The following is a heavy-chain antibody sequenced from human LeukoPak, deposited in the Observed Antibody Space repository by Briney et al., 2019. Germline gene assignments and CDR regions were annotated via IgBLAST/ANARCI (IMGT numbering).Heavy chain of an antibody. CDR1: GFTFSNAW. CDR2: IKSKTDGGTT. V-gene: IGHV3-15*01. CDR3: TTNLDYYDSSGYPRPTPF. D-gene: IGHD3-22*01. Sequence: PGGSLRLSCAASGFTFSNAWMSWVRQAPGKGLEWVGRIKSKTDGGTTDYAAPVKGRFTISRDDSKNTLYLQMNSLKTEDTAVYYCTTNLDYYDSSGYPRPTPFWGQGTLVTVSS. J-gene: IGHJ4*02.